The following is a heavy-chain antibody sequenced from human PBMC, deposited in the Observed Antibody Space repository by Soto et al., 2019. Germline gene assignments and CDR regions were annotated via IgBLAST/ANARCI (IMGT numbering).Heavy chain of an antibody. D-gene: IGHD2-2*01. J-gene: IGHJ4*02. CDR2: VSDSGGGA. Sequence: EVQLLESGGGLVQPGGSLRLSCAASGFTFSTYAMSWVRQAPGKGLEWVSVVSDSGGGAYYADSVKGRFTISRDNSKNTLYLQMNRLRTEDTAIYHWAKDAGGDSYSTAWYEFDNWGQGTLVTVSS. CDR1: GFTFSTYA. CDR3: AKDAGGDSYSTAWYEFDN. V-gene: IGHV3-23*01.